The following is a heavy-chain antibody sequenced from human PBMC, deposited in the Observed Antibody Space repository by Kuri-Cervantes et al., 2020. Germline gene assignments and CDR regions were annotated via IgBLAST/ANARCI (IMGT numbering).Heavy chain of an antibody. D-gene: IGHD2-21*02. V-gene: IGHV3-7*01. J-gene: IGHJ2*01. CDR3: ARDVSVTASYPYWYFDL. CDR2: IQQEGCDK. CDR1: GFTFNNYW. Sequence: GGSLRLSCAVSGFTFNNYWMNWVRQAPGKGLEWLANIQQEGCDKYYLDSVKGRFTISRDNAKNSLYLQMNSLGDEDTAVYYCARDVSVTASYPYWYFDLWGRGTPVTVSS.